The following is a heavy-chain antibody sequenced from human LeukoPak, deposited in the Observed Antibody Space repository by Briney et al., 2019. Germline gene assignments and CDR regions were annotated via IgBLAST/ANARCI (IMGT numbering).Heavy chain of an antibody. V-gene: IGHV3-21*01. J-gene: IGHJ4*02. D-gene: IGHD6-19*01. CDR2: ISSSSSYI. CDR1: GFTFSSYS. CDR3: ARAGGWSGGDFDY. Sequence: GGSLRLSCAASGFTFSSYSMNWVRQAPGKGLEWVSSISSSSSYIYYADSVKGRFTISRDNAKNSLYLQMNSLRAEDTAVYYCARAGGWSGGDFDYWGQGTLVTVSS.